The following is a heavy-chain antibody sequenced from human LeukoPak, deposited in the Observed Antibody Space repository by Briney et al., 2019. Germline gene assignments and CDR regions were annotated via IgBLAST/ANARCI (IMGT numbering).Heavy chain of an antibody. D-gene: IGHD5-24*01. CDR1: GGSISSYY. CDR3: AREAGPGMATGYFDY. CDR2: IYYSGST. J-gene: IGHJ4*02. V-gene: IGHV4-59*01. Sequence: SETLSLTCTVSGGSISSYYWSWIRQPPGKGLEWIGYIYYSGSTNYNPSLKSRVTISVDTSKNQFSLKLSSVTAADTAVYYCAREAGPGMATGYFDYWGQGTLVTVSS.